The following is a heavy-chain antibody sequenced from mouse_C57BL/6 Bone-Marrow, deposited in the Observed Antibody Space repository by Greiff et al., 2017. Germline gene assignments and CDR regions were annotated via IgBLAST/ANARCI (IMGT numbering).Heavy chain of an antibody. CDR1: GFTFSSYA. J-gene: IGHJ4*01. D-gene: IGHD4-1*01. CDR2: ISDGGSYT. Sequence: EVQRVESGGGLVKPGGSLKLSCAASGFTFSSYAMSWVRQTPEKRLAWVATISDGGSYTYYPDNVKGRFTISRDNAKNNLYLQMSHLKSEDTAMYYCARDCWDALSYAMDYWGQGTSVTVSS. V-gene: IGHV5-4*01. CDR3: ARDCWDALSYAMDY.